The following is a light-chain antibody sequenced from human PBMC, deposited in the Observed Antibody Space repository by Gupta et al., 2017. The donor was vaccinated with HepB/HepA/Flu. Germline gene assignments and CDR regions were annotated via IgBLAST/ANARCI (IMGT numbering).Light chain of an antibody. J-gene: IGLJ1*01. CDR2: STS. CDR1: TGAVTGGYY. V-gene: IGLV7-43*01. Sequence: QTVVIQELSQPVSPGGPVTLPRSSSTGAVTGGYYPAWFQQKPGQAPRALIYSTSNKPSWTPARFSGSLLGSKAALTLSGVQPKDEAEYYCQLYYGGAYVFGTGTKVTVL. CDR3: QLYYGGAYV.